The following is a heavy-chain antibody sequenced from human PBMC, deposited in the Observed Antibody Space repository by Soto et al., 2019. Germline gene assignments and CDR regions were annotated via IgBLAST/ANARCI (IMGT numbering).Heavy chain of an antibody. CDR3: ASSIAAAGTVYYYGMDV. D-gene: IGHD6-13*01. J-gene: IGHJ6*02. Sequence: SETLSLTCTVSGGSISSGGYYWSWIRQHPGKGLEWIGYIYYSGSTYYNPSLKSRVTISVDTSKNQFFLKLSSVTAADTAVYYCASSIAAAGTVYYYGMDVWGQGTTVTVS. V-gene: IGHV4-31*03. CDR1: GGSISSGGYY. CDR2: IYYSGST.